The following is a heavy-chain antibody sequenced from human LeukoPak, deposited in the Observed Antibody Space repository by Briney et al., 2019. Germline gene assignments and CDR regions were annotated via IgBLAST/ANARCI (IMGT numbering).Heavy chain of an antibody. CDR2: IYYSGST. V-gene: IGHV4-59*01. D-gene: IGHD2-2*02. CDR3: ARGEYQLLYNYYYYYYMDV. CDR1: GGSIGSYY. J-gene: IGHJ6*03. Sequence: PSETLSLTCTVSGGSIGSYYWSWIRQPPGKGLEWIGYIYYSGSTNYSPSLKSRVTISVDTSKNQFSLKLSSVTAADTAVYYCARGEYQLLYNYYYYYYMDVWGKGTTVTVSS.